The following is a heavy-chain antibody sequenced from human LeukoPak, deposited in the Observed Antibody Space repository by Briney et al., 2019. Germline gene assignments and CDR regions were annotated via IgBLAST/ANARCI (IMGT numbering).Heavy chain of an antibody. CDR1: GGPISVDY. V-gene: IGHV4-59*01. J-gene: IGHJ4*02. D-gene: IGHD2-21*02. CDR3: AKMTFHGDSVL. Sequence: PSETLSLTCIVSGGPISVDYWNWIRQAPGKGLEWIGYIYYTGRTKYNPSLASRLTISIDTSTSQYSLRLTSVTAADSAVYYYAKMTFHGDSVLWGKGSLVTVSS. CDR2: IYYTGRT.